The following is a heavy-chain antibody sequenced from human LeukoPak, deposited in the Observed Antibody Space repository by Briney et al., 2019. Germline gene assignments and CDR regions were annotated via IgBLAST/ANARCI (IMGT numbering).Heavy chain of an antibody. J-gene: IGHJ4*02. CDR1: GFTFSSYA. V-gene: IGHV3-30-3*01. D-gene: IGHD3-10*01. CDR3: ARVNYYGSGRYFDY. Sequence: PGGSLRLSCAASGFTFSSYAMHWVRQAPGKGLEWVAVISYDGSNKYYADSVKGRFTISRDNSKNTLYLQMNSLRAEDTAVYYCARVNYYGSGRYFDYWGQGTLVTVSS. CDR2: ISYDGSNK.